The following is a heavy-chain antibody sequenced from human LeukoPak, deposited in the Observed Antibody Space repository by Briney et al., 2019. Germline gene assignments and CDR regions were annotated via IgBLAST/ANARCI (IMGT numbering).Heavy chain of an antibody. D-gene: IGHD2-2*01. CDR3: AKVTSSYNYFDY. Sequence: GGSLRLSCEASGFTFTTYPMSWVRQAPGKGLEWVSTFSGSGGRTYYADSVKGRFPIPRDNSKNTLSLEMNSLRAEDTAVYYCAKVTSSYNYFDYWGQGSLVTVSS. CDR2: FSGSGGRT. CDR1: GFTFTTYP. V-gene: IGHV3-23*01. J-gene: IGHJ4*02.